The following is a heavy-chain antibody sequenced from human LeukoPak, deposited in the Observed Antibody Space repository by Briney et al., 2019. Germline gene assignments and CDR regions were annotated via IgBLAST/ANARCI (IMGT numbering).Heavy chain of an antibody. D-gene: IGHD3-22*01. CDR2: IYSSGST. CDR3: ARGKYDTSGYYRQFEF. J-gene: IGHJ4*02. V-gene: IGHV4-4*07. CDR1: GGSMRSYY. Sequence: SETLSLTCIVSGGSMRSYYWNWIRQSAGEGLEWIGHIYSSGSTNYNPSLESRVTMSVETSKNQLSLKLTSMTAADTAVYYCARGKYDTSGYYRQFEFWGQGTLVTVSS.